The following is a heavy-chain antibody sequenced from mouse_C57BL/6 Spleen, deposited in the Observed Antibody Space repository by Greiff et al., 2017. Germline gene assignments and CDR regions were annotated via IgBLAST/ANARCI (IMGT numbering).Heavy chain of an antibody. V-gene: IGHV1-82*01. D-gene: IGHD1-1*01. CDR2: IYPGDGDT. Sequence: QVQLKESGPELVKPGASVKISCKASGYAFSSSWMNWVKQRPGKGLEWIGRIYPGDGDTNYNGKFKGKATLTADKSSSTAYMQLSSLTSEDSAVYFCARSDYGSSYSWYFDVWGTGTTVTVSS. CDR1: GYAFSSSW. CDR3: ARSDYGSSYSWYFDV. J-gene: IGHJ1*03.